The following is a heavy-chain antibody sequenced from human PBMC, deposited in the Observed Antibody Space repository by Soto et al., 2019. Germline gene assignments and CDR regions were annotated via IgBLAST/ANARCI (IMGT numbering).Heavy chain of an antibody. CDR2: INASGGST. V-gene: IGHV1-46*01. D-gene: IGHD3-22*01. J-gene: IGHJ5*02. CDR3: ARGLTYYDSSGYLQGWFDP. Sequence: QSQEWMGIINASGGSTRYAQKFQGRVTMTRDTSTSTVYMELSSLRSEDTAVYYCARGLTYYDSSGYLQGWFDPWGQGTLVTVSS.